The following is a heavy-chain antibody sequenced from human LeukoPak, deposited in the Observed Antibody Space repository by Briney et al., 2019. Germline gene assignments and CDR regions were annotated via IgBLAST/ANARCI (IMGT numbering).Heavy chain of an antibody. CDR2: IIPILGTA. CDR1: GGTFSSYA. D-gene: IGHD3-10*01. J-gene: IGHJ4*02. V-gene: IGHV1-69*05. Sequence: GASVKVSCKASGGTFSSYAISWVRQAPGQGLEWMGGIIPILGTANYAQKFQGRVTITTDESTSTAYMELSSLRSEDTAVYYWARSEWFGELLSFYFDYWGQGTLATVSS. CDR3: ARSEWFGELLSFYFDY.